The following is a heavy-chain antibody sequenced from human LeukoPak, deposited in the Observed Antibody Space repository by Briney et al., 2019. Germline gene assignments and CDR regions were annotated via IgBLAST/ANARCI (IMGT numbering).Heavy chain of an antibody. D-gene: IGHD6-19*01. CDR1: GFTFSSYE. CDR2: ISSSGSTI. CDR3: ARDYSSGFLDY. Sequence: GGSLRLSCAATGFTFSSYEMNWVRQAPGKGLEWVSYISSSGSTIYYADSVKGRFTISRDNAKNSLYLQMNSLRAEDTAVYYCARDYSSGFLDYWGQGTLVTVSS. V-gene: IGHV3-48*03. J-gene: IGHJ4*02.